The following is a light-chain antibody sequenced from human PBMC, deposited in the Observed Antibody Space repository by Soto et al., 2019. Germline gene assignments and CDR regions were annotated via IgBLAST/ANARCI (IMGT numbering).Light chain of an antibody. CDR3: SSYAGSNNLV. CDR1: SSDVGGYNY. CDR2: EVS. V-gene: IGLV2-8*01. Sequence: QSVLTQPPSASGSPGQSVTISCTGTSSDVGGYNYVSWYQQHPGKAPKLMIYEVSKRPSGVPDRFSGYKSGNTASLTVSGLQAEDAADYYCSSYAGSNNLVFGGGTKVIVL. J-gene: IGLJ2*01.